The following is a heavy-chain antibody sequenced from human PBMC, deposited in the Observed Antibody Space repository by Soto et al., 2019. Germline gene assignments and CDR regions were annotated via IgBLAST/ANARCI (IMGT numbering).Heavy chain of an antibody. J-gene: IGHJ4*02. CDR1: GGTFSSYA. V-gene: IGHV1-69*04. D-gene: IGHD6-13*01. CDR3: AEASHSHYSSSWFDY. CDR2: IIPILGIA. Sequence: ASVKVSCKASGGTFSSYAISWVRQAPGQGLEWMGRIIPILGIANYAQKFQGRVTITADKSTSTAYMELSSLRSEDTAVYYCAEASHSHYSSSWFDYWGQGTLVTVSS.